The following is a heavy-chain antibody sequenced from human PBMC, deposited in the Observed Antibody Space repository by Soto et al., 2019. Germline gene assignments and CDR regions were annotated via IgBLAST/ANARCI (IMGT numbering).Heavy chain of an antibody. Sequence: GGSLRLSCAASRFTFSTYAMSWVRQAPGKGLEWVSAISGSGGNSTFYGDSVKGRFTISRDNSKNTLYLEMSSLGAEDTAVYYCAKGGGSCCFDCWGQGTLVTVSS. V-gene: IGHV3-23*01. D-gene: IGHD2-15*01. J-gene: IGHJ4*02. CDR2: ISGSGGNST. CDR3: AKGGGSCCFDC. CDR1: RFTFSTYA.